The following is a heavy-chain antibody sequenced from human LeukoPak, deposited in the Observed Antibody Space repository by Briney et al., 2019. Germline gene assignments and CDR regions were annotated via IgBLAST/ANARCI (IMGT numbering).Heavy chain of an antibody. V-gene: IGHV3-48*02. J-gene: IGHJ4*02. CDR3: ARGAAGMAYFDY. D-gene: IGHD5-18*01. CDR2: ITSSSSTI. CDR1: GFTFSSYS. Sequence: GGSLRLSCAASGFTFSSYSMNWVRQAPGKGLEWVSYITSSSSTIYYADSVKGRFTISRDNAKNSLYLQMNSLRDEDAAVYYCARGAAGMAYFDYWGQGTLDPVSS.